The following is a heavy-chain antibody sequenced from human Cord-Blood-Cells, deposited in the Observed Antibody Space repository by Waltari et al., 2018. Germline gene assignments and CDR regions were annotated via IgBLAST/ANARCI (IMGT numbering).Heavy chain of an antibody. V-gene: IGHV5-51*01. D-gene: IGHD6-13*01. CDR2: IYPVHSDT. CDR1: GYSFTSYW. CDR3: ARRSDSSSWYRHFDY. Sequence: EVQLVQSGAEVKKPGESLKISCKGSGYSFTSYWIGWVRQMPGKGLEWMGIIYPVHSDTRYSPSFQGQVTISADKSISTAYRQWSSLKASDTAMYYCARRSDSSSWYRHFDYWGQGTLVTVSS. J-gene: IGHJ4*02.